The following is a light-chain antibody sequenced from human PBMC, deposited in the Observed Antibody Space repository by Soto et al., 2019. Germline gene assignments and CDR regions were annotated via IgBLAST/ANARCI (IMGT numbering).Light chain of an antibody. CDR3: QQYNSYSPLT. J-gene: IGKJ4*01. V-gene: IGKV1-5*03. Sequence: DIQMTQSPSTLSASVGDRVTITCRASQSISSWLAWYQQKPGKAPKLLIYKASSLERGVTSRFSGSGSGTEFTLTISSLQPDDFATYYCQQYNSYSPLTVGGGTKVEIK. CDR1: QSISSW. CDR2: KAS.